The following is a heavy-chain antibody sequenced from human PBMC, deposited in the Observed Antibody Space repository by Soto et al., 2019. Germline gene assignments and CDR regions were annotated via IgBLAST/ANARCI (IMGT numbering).Heavy chain of an antibody. CDR3: ARDLGRYYYDLRAYNWFDP. CDR2: IWYDGSNK. V-gene: IGHV3-33*01. Sequence: GESLKISCAASGFTFSSYGMHWVRQAPGKGLEWVAVIWYDGSNKYYADSVKGRFTISRDNSKNTLYLQMNSLRAEDTAVYYCARDLGRYYYDLRAYNWFDPWGQGTLVTVSS. J-gene: IGHJ5*02. CDR1: GFTFSSYG. D-gene: IGHD3-22*01.